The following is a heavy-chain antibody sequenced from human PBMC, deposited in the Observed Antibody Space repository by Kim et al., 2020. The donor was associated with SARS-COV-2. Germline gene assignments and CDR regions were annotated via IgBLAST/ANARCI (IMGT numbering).Heavy chain of an antibody. Sequence: SRVTLPVDTSKNQFSLKLSSVTAADTAVYYCARRALGYCSSTSCYNAFDIWGQGTMVTVSS. J-gene: IGHJ3*02. V-gene: IGHV4-59*08. D-gene: IGHD2-2*02. CDR3: ARRALGYCSSTSCYNAFDI.